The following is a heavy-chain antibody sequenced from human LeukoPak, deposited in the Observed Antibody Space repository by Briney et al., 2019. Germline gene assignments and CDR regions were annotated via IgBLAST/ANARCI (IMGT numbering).Heavy chain of an antibody. CDR1: GGSISSYY. J-gene: IGHJ6*02. CDR3: AREQWLDYYYGMDV. V-gene: IGHV4-59*12. D-gene: IGHD6-19*01. Sequence: PSETLSLTCTVSGGSISSYYWSWIRQPPGKGLEWIGYIYYSGSTNYNPSLKSRVTISVDTSKNQFSLKLSSVTAADTAVYYCAREQWLDYYYGMDVWGQGTTVTVSS. CDR2: IYYSGST.